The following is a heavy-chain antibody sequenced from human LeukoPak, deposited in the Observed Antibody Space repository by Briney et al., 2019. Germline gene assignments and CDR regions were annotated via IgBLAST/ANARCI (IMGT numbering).Heavy chain of an antibody. CDR3: ARDPVAGWNYFDY. CDR2: INPNSGGT. Sequence: GASVKVSCKASGYTFTGYYIHWVRQAPGQGLEWMGWINPNSGGTNYAQKFQDRVTMTRDTSISTAYMELSRLRFDDTAVYYCARDPVAGWNYFDYWGQGTLVTVSS. D-gene: IGHD6-19*01. J-gene: IGHJ4*02. V-gene: IGHV1-2*02. CDR1: GYTFTGYY.